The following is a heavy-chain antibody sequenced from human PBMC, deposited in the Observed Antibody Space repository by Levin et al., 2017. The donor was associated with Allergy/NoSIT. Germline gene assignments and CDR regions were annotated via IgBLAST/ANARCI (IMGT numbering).Heavy chain of an antibody. CDR2: IIPIFGTA. D-gene: IGHD6-13*01. J-gene: IGHJ6*02. CDR3: AREGIAAAGPLNGMDV. V-gene: IGHV1-69*01. Sequence: KISCKASGGTFSSYAISWVRQAPGQGLEWMGGIIPIFGTANYAQKFQGRVTITADESTSTAYMELSSLRSEDTAVYYCAREGIAAAGPLNGMDVWGQGTTVTVSS. CDR1: GGTFSSYA.